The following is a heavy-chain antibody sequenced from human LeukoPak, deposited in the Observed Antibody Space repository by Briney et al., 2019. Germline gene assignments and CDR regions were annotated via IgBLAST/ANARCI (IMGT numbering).Heavy chain of an antibody. Sequence: PGGSLRLSCAASGFTFRNDAMSWVRQAPGKGLEWVSPISGTGGSAYYADSVKGRFTISRDNSNNTLYLQQNTLRVDDTALYYCAEDKELDGDYVGYLQHWGQGTLVTVSS. D-gene: IGHD4-17*01. J-gene: IGHJ4*02. V-gene: IGHV3-23*01. CDR1: GFTFRNDA. CDR3: AEDKELDGDYVGYLQH. CDR2: ISGTGGSA.